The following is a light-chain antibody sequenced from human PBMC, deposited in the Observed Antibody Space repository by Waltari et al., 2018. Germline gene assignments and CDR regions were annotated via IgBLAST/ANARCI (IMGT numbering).Light chain of an antibody. Sequence: SHELTQTPSVSVSPGQTARITCSGDSLEVQSASWYQKKPKQAPILFIYEDDKRSSGIPERFSGSRSGTTVTLIISGVQAEDEADYSCQSADSTGLFGLFGGGTRLAVL. V-gene: IGLV3-25*03. CDR3: QSADSTGLFGL. J-gene: IGLJ2*01. CDR1: SLEVQS. CDR2: EDD.